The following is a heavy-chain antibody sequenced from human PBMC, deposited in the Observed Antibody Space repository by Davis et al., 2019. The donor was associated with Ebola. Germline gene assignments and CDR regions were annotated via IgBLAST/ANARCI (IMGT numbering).Heavy chain of an antibody. CDR2: IDPSDSYT. D-gene: IGHD4-17*01. CDR3: ARIDRRTTVTTRY. Sequence: GESLKISCKGSGYSFTSYWISWVRQLPGKGLEWMGRIDPSDSYTNYSPSFQGHVTISADKSISTAYLQWSSLKASDTAMYYCARIDRRTTVTTRYWGQGTLVTVSS. V-gene: IGHV5-10-1*01. J-gene: IGHJ4*02. CDR1: GYSFTSYW.